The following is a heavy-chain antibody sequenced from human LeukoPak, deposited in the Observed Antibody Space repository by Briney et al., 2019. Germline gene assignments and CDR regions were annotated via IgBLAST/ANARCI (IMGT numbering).Heavy chain of an antibody. D-gene: IGHD5-12*01. CDR2: FYDSGNT. CDR1: GYSISSGYY. V-gene: IGHV4-38-2*02. Sequence: SETLSLTCTVSGYSISSGYYWGWIRQPPGKGLEWIGSFYDSGNTYYNPSLKSRLAMSVDTSKNQFSLKLTSVTAADTAVYFCTRGLAAAYDYNWFDSWGQGTLVTVSS. J-gene: IGHJ5*01. CDR3: TRGLAAAYDYNWFDS.